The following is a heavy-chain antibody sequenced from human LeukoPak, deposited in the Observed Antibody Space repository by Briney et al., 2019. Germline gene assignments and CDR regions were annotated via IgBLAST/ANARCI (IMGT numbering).Heavy chain of an antibody. J-gene: IGHJ4*02. D-gene: IGHD3-22*01. CDR1: GFTFSYFG. CDR2: IWYDGSNK. Sequence: GGSLRLSCAASGFTFSYFGMHWVRQAPGKGLEWVALIWYDGSNKYYVDSVKGRFTISRDNSNNTLYLQMNSLRVEDTAVYHCARDRSDSFDSTGYFPEYYFDYWGQGTLVTVSS. CDR3: ARDRSDSFDSTGYFPEYYFDY. V-gene: IGHV3-33*01.